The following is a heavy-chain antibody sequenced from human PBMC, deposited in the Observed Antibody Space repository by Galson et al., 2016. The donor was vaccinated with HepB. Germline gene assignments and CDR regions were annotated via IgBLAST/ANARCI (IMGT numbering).Heavy chain of an antibody. Sequence: SVKVSCKASGYTFTSFDINWVRQAPGQGLEWIGWMNLNSGDTGYARKFQGRVTMTGDTSISTAYMALTSLASEDTAIYYGARGSTLRLGECPAGRCHSDLWGQGTLVTVSS. CDR2: MNLNSGDT. V-gene: IGHV1-8*01. J-gene: IGHJ5*02. CDR1: GYTFTSFD. CDR3: ARGSTLRLGECPAGRCHSDL. D-gene: IGHD3-16*01.